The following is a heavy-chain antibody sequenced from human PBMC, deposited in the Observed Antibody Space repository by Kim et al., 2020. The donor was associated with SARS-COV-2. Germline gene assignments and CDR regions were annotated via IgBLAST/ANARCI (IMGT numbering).Heavy chain of an antibody. CDR3: ARDGYDSSGYYYENWFDP. CDR1: GGSISSYY. J-gene: IGHJ5*02. Sequence: SETLSLTCTVSGGSISSYYWSWIRQPPGKGLEWIGYIYYSGSTNYNPSLKSRVTISVDTSKNQFSLKLSSVTAADTAVYYCARDGYDSSGYYYENWFDPWGQGTLVTVSS. CDR2: IYYSGST. V-gene: IGHV4-59*13. D-gene: IGHD3-22*01.